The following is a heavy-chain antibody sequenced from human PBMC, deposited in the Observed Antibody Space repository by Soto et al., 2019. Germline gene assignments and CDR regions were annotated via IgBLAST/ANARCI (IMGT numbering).Heavy chain of an antibody. J-gene: IGHJ4*02. Sequence: SETLSLTCTVSGGSISGYYWSWIRQPAGKGLEWIGRMYNSERTNYNPSLKSRVTMSMDTSKNQFSLRLTSVTAADTAVYFCAREPLAHSYFDLWGQGTLVTVSS. CDR3: AREPLAHSYFDL. CDR2: MYNSERT. CDR1: GGSISGYY. V-gene: IGHV4-4*07.